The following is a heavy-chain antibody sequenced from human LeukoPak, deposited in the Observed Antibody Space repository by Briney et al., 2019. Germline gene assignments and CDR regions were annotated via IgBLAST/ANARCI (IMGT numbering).Heavy chain of an antibody. D-gene: IGHD3-10*01. V-gene: IGHV4-39*07. CDR1: GGSITSSSYY. CDR3: ARFPYYYGSGSRVYYYFDMDV. CDR2: IYYSGSP. Sequence: PSETLSLTCTVSGGSITSSSYYWGWIRQPPGQGLEWIGSIYYSGSPYYNPSLNSRATISLDTSKKQFSLKLSSVSAADTAVYYCARFPYYYGSGSRVYYYFDMDVWGKGTTVTISS. J-gene: IGHJ6*03.